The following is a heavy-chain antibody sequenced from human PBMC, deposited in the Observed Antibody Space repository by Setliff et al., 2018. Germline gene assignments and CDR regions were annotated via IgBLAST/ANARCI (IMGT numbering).Heavy chain of an antibody. CDR1: GFTFGSYA. V-gene: IGHV3-23*01. CDR2: ITGTGGSA. Sequence: GGSLRLSCAASGFTFGSYAMNWVRHGPGKRPEWVSGITGTGGSADYADSVKGRFTIARDNSKNTVYLQMNSLRAEDTAVYYCAREVRSSGWYGEDAFDIWGQGTMVTVSS. CDR3: AREVRSSGWYGEDAFDI. J-gene: IGHJ3*02. D-gene: IGHD6-19*01.